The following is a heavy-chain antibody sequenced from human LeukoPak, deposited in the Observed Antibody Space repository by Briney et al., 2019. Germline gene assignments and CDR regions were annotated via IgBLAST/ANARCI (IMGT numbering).Heavy chain of an antibody. CDR1: GASVNSGNYY. CDR3: XXARVEAIFGVXXGXCWFDP. V-gene: IGHV4-61*10. D-gene: IGHD3-3*01. J-gene: IGHJ5*02. Sequence: PSQTLSLTCTVSGASVNSGNYYWTWIRQPAGKRLXXXXXXXXXGSXNYNPSXKSRVTISIDASQNQFSLKLSSVTAADTAVYXXXXARVEAIFGVXXGXCWFDPWGQGTLVTVSS. CDR2: XXXXGSX.